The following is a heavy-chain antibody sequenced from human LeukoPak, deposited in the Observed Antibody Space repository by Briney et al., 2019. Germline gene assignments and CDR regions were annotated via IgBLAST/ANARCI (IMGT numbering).Heavy chain of an antibody. V-gene: IGHV3-30-3*01. Sequence: GGSLRLSCAASGSTFGNYYMSWVRQAPGKGLEWVAVISYDGSNKYYADSVKGRFTISRDNSKNTLYLQMNSLRAEDTAVYYCARTGYNWNDADFDYWGQGALVTVSS. D-gene: IGHD1-20*01. CDR2: ISYDGSNK. J-gene: IGHJ4*02. CDR1: GSTFGNYY. CDR3: ARTGYNWNDADFDY.